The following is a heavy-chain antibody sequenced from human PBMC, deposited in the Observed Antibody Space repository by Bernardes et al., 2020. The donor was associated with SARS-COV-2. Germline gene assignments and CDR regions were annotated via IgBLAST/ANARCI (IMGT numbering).Heavy chain of an antibody. D-gene: IGHD1-26*01. CDR1: GFTFGNHY. V-gene: IGHV3-11*06. Sequence: GGSLRLSCAASGFTFGNHYMSWIRQAPGKGLERVAYISDTGSYSKYADSVRGRFTISRDNAKNSLSLQMNNLTPEDTALYFCVRTWGATFDSWGPGTLVAVSS. CDR2: ISDTGSYS. CDR3: VRTWGATFDS. J-gene: IGHJ4*01.